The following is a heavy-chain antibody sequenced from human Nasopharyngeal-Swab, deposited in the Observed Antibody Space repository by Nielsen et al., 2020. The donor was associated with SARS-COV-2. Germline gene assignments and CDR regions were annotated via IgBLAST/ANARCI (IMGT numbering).Heavy chain of an antibody. CDR1: GFTFSSYS. V-gene: IGHV3-23*01. CDR3: ARRYYYGSGSYYEDGYYFDY. D-gene: IGHD3-10*01. Sequence: GESLKISCAASGFTFSSYSVNWVRQAPGKGLEWVSAISGSGGSTYYADSVKGRFTISRDNSKNTLYLQMNSLRAEDTAVYYCARRYYYGSGSYYEDGYYFDYWGQGTLVTVSS. J-gene: IGHJ4*02. CDR2: ISGSGGST.